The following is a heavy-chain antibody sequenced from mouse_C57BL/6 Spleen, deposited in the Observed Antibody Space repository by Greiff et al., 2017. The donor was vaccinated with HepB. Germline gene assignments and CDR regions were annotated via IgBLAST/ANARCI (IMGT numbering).Heavy chain of an antibody. CDR3: ANYDYDGWFAY. Sequence: VQLVESGAELARPGASVKMSCKASGYTFTSYTMHWVKQRPGQGLEWIGYINPSSGYTKYNQKFKDKATLTADKSSSTAYMQLSSLTSEDSAVYYCANYDYDGWFAYWGQGTLVTVSA. CDR2: INPSSGYT. CDR1: GYTFTSYT. D-gene: IGHD2-4*01. J-gene: IGHJ3*01. V-gene: IGHV1-4*01.